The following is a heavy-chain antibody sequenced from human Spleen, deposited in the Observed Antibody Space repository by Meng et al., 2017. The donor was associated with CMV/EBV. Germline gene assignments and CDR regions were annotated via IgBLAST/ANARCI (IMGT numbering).Heavy chain of an antibody. D-gene: IGHD3-10*01. CDR3: ARTGEGNEFGES. V-gene: IGHV4-39*07. CDR1: GGSITSSSYY. CDR2: TYYSGST. Sequence: SETLSLTCTVSGGSITSSSYYWGWIRQPPGKGLEWIGSTYYSGSTYYKPSLRSRVTISVDTSKNQFSLKLSSVTAADTAVYYCARTGEGNEFGESWGQGTLVTVSS. J-gene: IGHJ5*02.